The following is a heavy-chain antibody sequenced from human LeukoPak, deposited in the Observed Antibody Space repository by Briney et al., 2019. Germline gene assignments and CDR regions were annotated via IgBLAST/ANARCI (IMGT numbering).Heavy chain of an antibody. J-gene: IGHJ4*02. V-gene: IGHV3-15*01. D-gene: IGHD5-18*01. Sequence: GGSLRLSCAASGFTFSSYSMNWVRQAPGKGLEWVGRIKSKTDGGTTDYAAPVKGRFTISRDDSKNTLYLQMNSLKTEDTAVYYCTTDLSVDSAMDVDYWGQGTLVTVSS. CDR2: IKSKTDGGTT. CDR3: TTDLSVDSAMDVDY. CDR1: GFTFSSYS.